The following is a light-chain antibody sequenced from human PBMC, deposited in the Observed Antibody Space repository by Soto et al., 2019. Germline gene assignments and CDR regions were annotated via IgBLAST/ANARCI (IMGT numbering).Light chain of an antibody. Sequence: DIQMTQSPSSLSASVGDRVTISCQASQDISNYLNWYQQKPGKAPKLLIYDASNLETGVPSRFSGSGSGTDFTLTISCLQSEDFATYYCQQYYSFPWTFGQGTKV. V-gene: IGKV1-33*01. CDR3: QQYYSFPWT. CDR2: DAS. J-gene: IGKJ1*01. CDR1: QDISNY.